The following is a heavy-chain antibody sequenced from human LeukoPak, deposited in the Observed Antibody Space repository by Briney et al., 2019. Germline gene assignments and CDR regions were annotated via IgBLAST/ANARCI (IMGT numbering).Heavy chain of an antibody. Sequence: SETLSLTCTVSGGSISSSSYYWGWIRQPPGKGLEWIGSIYYSGRTYYNPSLKSRVTISVDTSKNQFSLKLSSVTAADTAVDYCARRRYYDGSGCFDYWGQGTLVTVSS. CDR2: IYYSGRT. CDR3: ARRRYYDGSGCFDY. D-gene: IGHD3-22*01. CDR1: GGSISSSSYY. V-gene: IGHV4-39*01. J-gene: IGHJ4*02.